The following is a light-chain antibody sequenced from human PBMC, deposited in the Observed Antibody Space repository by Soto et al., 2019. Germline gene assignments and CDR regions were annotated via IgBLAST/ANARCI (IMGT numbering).Light chain of an antibody. CDR2: DAS. CDR1: QGISNY. J-gene: IGKJ1*01. Sequence: DIQMTQSPSAMSASVGDRVTITCRASQGISNYLAWFQQKPGRAPKLLIYDASSLESGVPSRFSGSGSGTEFTLTITSLQPGDFATYYCQQYNSYLWTFGQGTKVDIK. V-gene: IGKV1-17*03. CDR3: QQYNSYLWT.